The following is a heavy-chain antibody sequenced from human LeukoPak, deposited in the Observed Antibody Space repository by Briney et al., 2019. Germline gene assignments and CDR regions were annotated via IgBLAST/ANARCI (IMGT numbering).Heavy chain of an antibody. V-gene: IGHV4-39*07. D-gene: IGHD1-26*01. J-gene: IGHJ2*01. CDR3: ARRVVGATTRWYFDL. Sequence: SETLSFTCSVSDGSISRSPYYWGWIRQPPGKELEWIGIIDYSGSTDYNPSLKSRVTISVDTSKNQFSLKLSSVTAADTAVYYCARRVVGATTRWYFDLWGRGTLVTVSS. CDR2: IDYSGST. CDR1: DGSISRSPYY.